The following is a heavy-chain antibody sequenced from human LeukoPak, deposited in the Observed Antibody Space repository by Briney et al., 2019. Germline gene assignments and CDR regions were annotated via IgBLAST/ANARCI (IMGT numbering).Heavy chain of an antibody. CDR2: ISGSGGST. V-gene: IGHV3-23*01. CDR3: AKDESYDFWSGPS. J-gene: IGHJ5*02. Sequence: HSGGSLRLSCAASGFTFSSYAMSWVRQAPGKGLEWVSAISGSGGSTYYADSVKGRFTISRDNSKNTLYLQMNSLRAEDTAVYYCAKDESYDFWSGPSWGQGTLVTVSS. CDR1: GFTFSSYA. D-gene: IGHD3-3*01.